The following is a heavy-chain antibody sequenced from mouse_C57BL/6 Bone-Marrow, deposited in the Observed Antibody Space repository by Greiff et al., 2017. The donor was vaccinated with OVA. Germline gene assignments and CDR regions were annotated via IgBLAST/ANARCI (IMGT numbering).Heavy chain of an antibody. CDR3: ARGIYYGSSLMGAMDY. Sequence: VKLQQPGAELVKPGASVKLSCKASGYTFTSYWMHWVKQRPGRGLEWIGRIDPNSGGTKYNEKFKSKATLTVDKPSSTAYMQLSSLSSEDSAVYYCARGIYYGSSLMGAMDYWGQGTSVTVSS. CDR2: IDPNSGGT. D-gene: IGHD1-1*01. V-gene: IGHV1-72*01. J-gene: IGHJ4*01. CDR1: GYTFTSYW.